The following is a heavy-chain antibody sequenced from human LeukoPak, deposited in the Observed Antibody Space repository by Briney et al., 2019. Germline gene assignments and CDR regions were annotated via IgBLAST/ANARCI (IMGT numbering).Heavy chain of an antibody. CDR3: AKASGRWDYDY. Sequence: GGSLRLSCAASGFTFSSYAMSWVRQAPGKGLEWVSAIGGSGGSTFYAVSLKGRFTISRDNSKNTLYLQMNSLRAEDAAVYYCAKASGRWDYDYWGQGTLVTVSS. V-gene: IGHV3-23*01. CDR1: GFTFSSYA. D-gene: IGHD4-23*01. J-gene: IGHJ4*02. CDR2: IGGSGGST.